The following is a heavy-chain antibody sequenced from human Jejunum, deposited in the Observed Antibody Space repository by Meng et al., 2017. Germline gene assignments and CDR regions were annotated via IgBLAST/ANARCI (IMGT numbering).Heavy chain of an antibody. CDR3: GRAPAMNMIIVGGVVAHEAFDI. D-gene: IGHD3-16*02. V-gene: IGHV4-39*07. J-gene: IGHJ3*02. Sequence: SETLSLTCSVSGASISSNSYYWGWIRQPPGKGLEWIGSIYHSGSTYHNPSLTSRVTISVDTSKSQFSLMLSSVTAADTAVYYCGRAPAMNMIIVGGVVAHEAFDIWGRGTAVTVSS. CDR2: IYHSGST. CDR1: GASISSNSYY.